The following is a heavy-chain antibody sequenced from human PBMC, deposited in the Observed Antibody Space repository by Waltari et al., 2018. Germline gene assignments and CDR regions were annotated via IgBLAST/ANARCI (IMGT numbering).Heavy chain of an antibody. J-gene: IGHJ5*02. V-gene: IGHV4-34*01. CDR3: ARGLGFWSASRFDP. CDR1: GGSFSGYY. D-gene: IGHD3-3*01. CDR2: INHSGST. Sequence: QVQLQQWGAGLLKPSETLSLTCAVYGGSFSGYYWSWIRQPPGKGLEWIWDINHSGSTNYNPSLKSRVTISVDTSKNQFSLKLSSVTAADTAVYYCARGLGFWSASRFDPWGQGTLVTVSS.